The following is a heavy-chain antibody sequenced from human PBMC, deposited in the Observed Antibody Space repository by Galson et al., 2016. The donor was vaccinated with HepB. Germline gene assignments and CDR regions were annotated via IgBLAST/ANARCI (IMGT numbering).Heavy chain of an antibody. J-gene: IGHJ3*01. V-gene: IGHV1-2*06. CDR2: INPRSSGT. D-gene: IGHD5-12*01. CDR3: ARGFSLSGYDFDDGFDF. CDR1: GYTFSGYY. Sequence: SVKVSCKASGYTFSGYYMHWVRQAPGQGLEWMGRINPRSSGTNYAQKFQGRVTMTRDTSISTAYMELSRLRSDDTAVYYCARGFSLSGYDFDDGFDFWGQGTMVTVSS.